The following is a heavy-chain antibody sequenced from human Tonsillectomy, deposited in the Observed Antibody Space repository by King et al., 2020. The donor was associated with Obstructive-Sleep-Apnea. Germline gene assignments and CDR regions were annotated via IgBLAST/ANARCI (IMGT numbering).Heavy chain of an antibody. V-gene: IGHV4-31*03. J-gene: IGHJ4*02. Sequence: VQLQESGPGLVKASQTLSLTCNVSGVSLSSGGYYWSWIRQHPGKGLEWIGYIYYTGRTHYNPSLRSRVTISEDTSKNQFSLKLSSVTAADTAVYYCARVTDTEFDYWGQGTLVTVSS. CDR3: ARVTDTEFDY. CDR2: IYYTGRT. CDR1: GVSLSSGGYY.